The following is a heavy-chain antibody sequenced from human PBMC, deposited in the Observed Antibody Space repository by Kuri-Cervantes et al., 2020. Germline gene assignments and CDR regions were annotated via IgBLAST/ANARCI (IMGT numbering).Heavy chain of an antibody. CDR1: GFTFSNYA. Sequence: GESLKISCAASGFTFSNYAVQWVRQAPGKGLEWVAAISYDGSNKYYADSVKGRFTISRDNSKNTLYLQMNSLRAEDTALYYCAKDIGPGAAAQEDYYYYGMDVWGQGTTVTVSS. CDR2: ISYDGSNK. J-gene: IGHJ6*02. V-gene: IGHV3-30-3*01. CDR3: AKDIGPGAAAQEDYYYYGMDV. D-gene: IGHD6-13*01.